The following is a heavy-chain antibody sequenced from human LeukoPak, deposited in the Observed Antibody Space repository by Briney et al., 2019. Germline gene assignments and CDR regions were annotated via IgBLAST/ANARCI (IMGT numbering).Heavy chain of an antibody. CDR3: ANQGLSSTYGRNFDY. CDR2: ISGSGGST. D-gene: IGHD3-10*02. Sequence: PGGSLRLSCAASGFTFSSYAMSWVRQAPGKGLEWGSAISGSGGSTSYADSVKGRFTISRDNSKNTLYLQMNSLRAEDTAVYYCANQGLSSTYGRNFDYWGQGTLVTVSS. V-gene: IGHV3-23*01. CDR1: GFTFSSYA. J-gene: IGHJ4*02.